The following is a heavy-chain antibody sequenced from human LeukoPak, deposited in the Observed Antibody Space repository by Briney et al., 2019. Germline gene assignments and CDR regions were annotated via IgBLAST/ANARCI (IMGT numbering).Heavy chain of an antibody. V-gene: IGHV4-39*07. D-gene: IGHD3-16*01. CDR1: GDSISSSSYS. CDR3: ARDIWGISLSAEDAFDI. J-gene: IGHJ3*02. CDR2: IYYSGST. Sequence: SETLSLTCAVSGDSISSSSYSWGWIRQPPGKGLEWIGSIYYSGSTYYNPSLKSRVTISVDTSKNQFSLKLSSVTAADTAVYYCARDIWGISLSAEDAFDIWGQGTMVTVSS.